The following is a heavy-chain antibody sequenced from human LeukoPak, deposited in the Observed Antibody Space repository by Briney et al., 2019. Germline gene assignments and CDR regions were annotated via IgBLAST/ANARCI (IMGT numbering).Heavy chain of an antibody. V-gene: IGHV4-4*07. CDR2: ISTGGTT. D-gene: IGHD5-24*01. CDR3: ARELSPSRAHDY. Sequence: SETLSLTCTVSGGSISSYYWSWIRQPAGKGLEWIGRISTGGTTNYNPSLTSRITMSVDTSKSQFSLNLTSVTAADTAVYYCARELSPSRAHDYWGQGTLVTVSS. J-gene: IGHJ4*02. CDR1: GGSISSYY.